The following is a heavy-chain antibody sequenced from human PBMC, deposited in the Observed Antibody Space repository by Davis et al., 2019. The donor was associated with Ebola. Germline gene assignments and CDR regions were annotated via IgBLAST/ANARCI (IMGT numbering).Heavy chain of an antibody. CDR3: TYTYSSGEDV. CDR2: IKSDGSST. V-gene: IGHV3-74*01. Sequence: PGGSLRLSCAASGFTFSSYWMSWVRQAPGKGLVWVSLIKSDGSSTRYADSVKGRFTISRDNAKNTLYLQMNSLRPEDTAVYYCTYTYSSGEDVWGQGTTVTVSS. J-gene: IGHJ6*02. D-gene: IGHD6-25*01. CDR1: GFTFSSYW.